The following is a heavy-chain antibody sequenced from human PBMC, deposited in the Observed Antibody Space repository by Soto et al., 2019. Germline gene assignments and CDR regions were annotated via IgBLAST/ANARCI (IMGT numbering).Heavy chain of an antibody. J-gene: IGHJ4*02. CDR3: AKNGLDNSPSAIDS. Sequence: GGTLRLSCAASGFTFRNNVLSWVRQAPGKGLDWVSGITGSGRDTYYADSVKGRFTISRDNSKNMVFLQMNSLRAEDTALYYCAKNGLDNSPSAIDSWGPGTLVTVSS. D-gene: IGHD2-8*01. CDR2: ITGSGRDT. V-gene: IGHV3-23*01. CDR1: GFTFRNNV.